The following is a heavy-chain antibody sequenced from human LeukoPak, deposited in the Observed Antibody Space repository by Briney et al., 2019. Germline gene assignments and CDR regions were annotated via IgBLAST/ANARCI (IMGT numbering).Heavy chain of an antibody. Sequence: ASVKVSCKASGYTFTGYYMHWVRQAPGQGLEWMGWINPNSGGTNYAQKFQGRVTMTRDTSISTAYMELSRLRSDDTAVYYCARGRTVVVPAAIPNYWGLGTLVTVSS. CDR2: INPNSGGT. D-gene: IGHD2-2*02. CDR3: ARGRTVVVPAAIPNY. V-gene: IGHV1-2*02. CDR1: GYTFTGYY. J-gene: IGHJ4*02.